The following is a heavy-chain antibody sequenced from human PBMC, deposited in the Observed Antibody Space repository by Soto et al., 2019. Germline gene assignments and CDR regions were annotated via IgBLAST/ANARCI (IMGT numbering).Heavy chain of an antibody. CDR3: ARGGLTGAEKNFDY. Sequence: EVQLVESGGGLVQPGGSLRLSCAASGFTFSSHWMHWVRQAPGKGLVWVSRINSDGRSTNYADSVKGRFTISRDNAKNTLYLRMNSLRAEDTAVYYCARGGLTGAEKNFDYWGQGTLVTVSS. CDR1: GFTFSSHW. J-gene: IGHJ4*02. D-gene: IGHD7-27*01. V-gene: IGHV3-74*01. CDR2: INSDGRST.